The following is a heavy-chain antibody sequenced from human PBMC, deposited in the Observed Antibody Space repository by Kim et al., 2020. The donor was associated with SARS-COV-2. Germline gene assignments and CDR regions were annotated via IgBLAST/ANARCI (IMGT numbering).Heavy chain of an antibody. V-gene: IGHV1-46*01. J-gene: IGHJ4*02. CDR3: ARDAVGYSSSWYLPDY. D-gene: IGHD6-13*01. CDR1: GYTFTSYY. CDR2: INPSGGST. Sequence: ASVKVSCKASGYTFTSYYMHWVRQAPGQGLEWMGIINPSGGSTSYAQKFQGRVTMTRDTSTSTVYMELSSLRSEDTAVYYCARDAVGYSSSWYLPDYWGQGTLVTVSS.